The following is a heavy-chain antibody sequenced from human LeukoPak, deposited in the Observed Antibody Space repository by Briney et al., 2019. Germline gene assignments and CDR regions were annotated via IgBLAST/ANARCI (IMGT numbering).Heavy chain of an antibody. Sequence: TSQTLSLTCTVSGGSISSGDYYWSWIRQPPGKGLEWIGYIYYSGSTYYNPSLKSRVTISVDTSKNQFSLKLSSVTAADTAVYYCARDLTMVRGLYGMDVWGQGTTATVSS. J-gene: IGHJ6*02. CDR3: ARDLTMVRGLYGMDV. V-gene: IGHV4-30-4*01. CDR1: GGSISSGDYY. CDR2: IYYSGST. D-gene: IGHD3-10*01.